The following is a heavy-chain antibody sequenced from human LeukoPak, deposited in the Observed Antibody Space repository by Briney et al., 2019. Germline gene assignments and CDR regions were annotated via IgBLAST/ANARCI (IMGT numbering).Heavy chain of an antibody. Sequence: SETLSLTCTVSGVSISSYYWSWIRQPPGKGLEWIGYIYYSGSTNYNPSLEGRVTISVDTSKNHFSVKLSSVTAADTAVYYCARSQNYYGSGDYWSQGTLVTVSS. D-gene: IGHD3-10*01. J-gene: IGHJ4*02. CDR2: IYYSGST. V-gene: IGHV4-59*01. CDR3: ARSQNYYGSGDY. CDR1: GVSISSYY.